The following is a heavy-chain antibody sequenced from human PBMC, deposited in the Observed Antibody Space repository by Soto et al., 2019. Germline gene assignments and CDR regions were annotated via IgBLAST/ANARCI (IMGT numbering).Heavy chain of an antibody. V-gene: IGHV3-23*01. Sequence: GGSLRLSCAASGFDFNTYAMTWVRQAPGKGLEWVAGISGRGRSIFYGDSVKGRFTISRDNSKNTLYLQMNNLRVEDTAVYYCAKDTYLSVADHARTFDYWGRGILVTVSS. J-gene: IGHJ4*02. CDR2: ISGRGRSI. CDR3: AKDTYLSVADHARTFDY. CDR1: GFDFNTYA. D-gene: IGHD6-19*01.